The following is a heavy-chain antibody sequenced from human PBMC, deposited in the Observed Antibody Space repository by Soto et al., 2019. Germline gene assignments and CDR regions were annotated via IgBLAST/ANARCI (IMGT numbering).Heavy chain of an antibody. CDR1: GYTFTSYG. J-gene: IGHJ6*02. CDR2: ISAYNGNT. CDR3: AREVIPLSTPLCGMDV. Sequence: ASVKVSCKASGYTFTSYGISWVRQAPGQGLEWMGWISAYNGNTNYAQKLQGRVTMTTDTSTSTAYMELRSLRSDDTAVYYCAREVIPLSTPLCGMDVWGQGTTVTV. V-gene: IGHV1-18*01. D-gene: IGHD3-10*01.